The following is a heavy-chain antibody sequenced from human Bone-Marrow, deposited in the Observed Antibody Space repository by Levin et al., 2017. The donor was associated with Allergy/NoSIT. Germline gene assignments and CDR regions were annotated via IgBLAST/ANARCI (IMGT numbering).Heavy chain of an antibody. D-gene: IGHD3-10*01. V-gene: IGHV3-21*01. J-gene: IGHJ6*02. CDR2: ISSSSSYI. CDR1: GFTFSSYS. CDR3: ARDNGYYGSGSGYNGLPGRDV. Sequence: GGSLRLSCAASGFTFSSYSMNWVRQAPGKGLEWVSSISSSSSYIYYADSVKGRFTISRDNAKNSLYLQMNSLRAEDTAVYYCARDNGYYGSGSGYNGLPGRDVSGAGPKVTVSS.